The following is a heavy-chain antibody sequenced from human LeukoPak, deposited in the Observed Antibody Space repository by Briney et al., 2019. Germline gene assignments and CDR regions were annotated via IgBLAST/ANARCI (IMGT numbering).Heavy chain of an antibody. CDR1: GYTFTSYD. J-gene: IGHJ4*02. Sequence: GASVKVSCKASGYTFTSYDINWVRQATGQGLEWMGWMNPNSGNTGYAQKFQGRVTMTRNTSISTAYMELSSPRSEDTAVYYCATLTYYYGSGSYYAFDYWGQGTLVTVSS. D-gene: IGHD3-10*01. CDR2: MNPNSGNT. CDR3: ATLTYYYGSGSYYAFDY. V-gene: IGHV1-8*01.